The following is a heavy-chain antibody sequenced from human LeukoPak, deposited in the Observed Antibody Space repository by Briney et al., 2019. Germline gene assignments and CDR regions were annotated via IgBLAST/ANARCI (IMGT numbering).Heavy chain of an antibody. J-gene: IGHJ4*02. Sequence: SETLSLTCTVSGGSIGRYYWSWVRHPPGKGLEWIGYVSYSGSTDYNPSLKSRVIISIDTAKTQFSLRLSSVTAADTAVYYCARENDRYGRIDYWGQGIQVTVSS. D-gene: IGHD5-18*01. CDR1: GGSIGRYY. V-gene: IGHV4-59*01. CDR2: VSYSGST. CDR3: ARENDRYGRIDY.